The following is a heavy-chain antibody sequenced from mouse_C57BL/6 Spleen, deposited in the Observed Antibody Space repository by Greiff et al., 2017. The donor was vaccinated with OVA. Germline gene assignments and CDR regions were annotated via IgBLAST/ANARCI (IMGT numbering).Heavy chain of an antibody. D-gene: IGHD1-1*01. CDR3: ARTTLVLYYFDY. CDR2: INPYNGGT. Sequence: VQLQQSGPVLVKPGASVKMSCKASGYTFTDYYMNWVKQSHGKSLEWIGVINPYNGGTSYNQKFKGKATLTVDKSSSTAYMELNSLTSEDSAVYYCARTTLVLYYFDYWGQGTTLTVSS. CDR1: GYTFTDYY. V-gene: IGHV1-19*01. J-gene: IGHJ2*01.